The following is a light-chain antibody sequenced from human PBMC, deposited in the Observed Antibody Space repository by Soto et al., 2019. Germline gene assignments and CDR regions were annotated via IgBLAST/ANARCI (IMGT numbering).Light chain of an antibody. CDR2: NVY. V-gene: IGLV2-14*03. CDR3: SAYTVSRTYV. Sequence: QSALTQPASVSGSPGQSITISCTGTSSDVGAYNFVSWHQQHPGKAPKLMIYNVYDRPSGISYRFSGSKSGNTASLTISGFQGEDQADYYCSAYTVSRTYVFGTGTKLTVL. CDR1: SSDVGAYNF. J-gene: IGLJ1*01.